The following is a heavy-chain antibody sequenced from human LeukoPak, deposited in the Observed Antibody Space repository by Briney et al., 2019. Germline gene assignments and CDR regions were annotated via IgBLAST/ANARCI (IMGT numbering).Heavy chain of an antibody. CDR1: GFTFSSYA. J-gene: IGHJ4*02. CDR2: ISGSGGST. Sequence: AGGSLRLSCAASGFTFSSYAMSWVRQAPGKGLEWVSAISGSGGSTYYADSVKGRFTISRDNSKNTLYLQMNSLRAEDTAVYYCAKKVYYDSSGYIDYWGQETLVTVSS. D-gene: IGHD3-22*01. CDR3: AKKVYYDSSGYIDY. V-gene: IGHV3-23*01.